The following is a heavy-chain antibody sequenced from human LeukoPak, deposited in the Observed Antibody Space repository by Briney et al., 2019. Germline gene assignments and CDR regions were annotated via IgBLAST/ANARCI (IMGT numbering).Heavy chain of an antibody. CDR3: ARDGAKEYVDIVATIWYYYDSSGYYSLDY. D-gene: IGHD3-22*01. Sequence: GASVKVSCKASGYTFTTYAMHWVRQAPGQGLEWMGWISAYNGNTNCAQKLQGRVTMTTDTSTSTAYMELRSLRSDDTAVYYCARDGAKEYVDIVATIWYYYDSSGYYSLDYWGQGTLVTVSS. CDR2: ISAYNGNT. J-gene: IGHJ4*02. V-gene: IGHV1-18*01. CDR1: GYTFTTYA.